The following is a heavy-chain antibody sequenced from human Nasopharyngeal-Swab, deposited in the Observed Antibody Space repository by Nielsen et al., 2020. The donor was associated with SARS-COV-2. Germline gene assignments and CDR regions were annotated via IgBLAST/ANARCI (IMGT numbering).Heavy chain of an antibody. CDR1: GGSIRGADQY. D-gene: IGHD3/OR15-3a*01. V-gene: IGHV4-61*08. CDR3: AGEAGTGDFDL. J-gene: IGHJ2*01. CDR2: IYYSGST. Sequence: SETLSLTCTVSGGSIRGADQYWSWVRQPPGKGLEWIGLIYYSGSTYYSPSLKSRVTISIDTSKNQFSLNLSSVTAADTAMYYCAGEAGTGDFDLWGRGTLVTVSS.